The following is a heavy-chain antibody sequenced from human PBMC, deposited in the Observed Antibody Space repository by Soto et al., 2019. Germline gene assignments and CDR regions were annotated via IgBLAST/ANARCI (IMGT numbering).Heavy chain of an antibody. V-gene: IGHV4-30-4*01. CDR1: GGSISSGDYY. CDR3: ARVDYYDSSRIDY. D-gene: IGHD3-22*01. CDR2: IYYSGST. J-gene: IGHJ4*02. Sequence: PSETLSLTCTVSGGSISSGDYYWSWIRQPPGKGLEWIGYIYYSGSTYYNPSLKSRVTISVDTSKNQFSLKLSSVTAADTAVYYCARVDYYDSSRIDYWGQGTLVTVSS.